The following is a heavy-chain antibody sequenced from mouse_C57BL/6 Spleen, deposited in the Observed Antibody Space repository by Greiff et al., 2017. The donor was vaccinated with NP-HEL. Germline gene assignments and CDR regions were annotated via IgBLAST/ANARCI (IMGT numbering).Heavy chain of an antibody. Sequence: QVQLQQPGAELVKPGASVKLSCKASGYTFTSYWMHWVKQRPGQGLEWIGMIHPNSGSTNYNEKFKSKATLTVDKSSSTAYMQLSSLTSEDSAVYYCAPDGYGVDYWGQGTTLTVSS. CDR1: GYTFTSYW. D-gene: IGHD2-3*01. J-gene: IGHJ2*01. V-gene: IGHV1-64*01. CDR2: IHPNSGST. CDR3: APDGYGVDY.